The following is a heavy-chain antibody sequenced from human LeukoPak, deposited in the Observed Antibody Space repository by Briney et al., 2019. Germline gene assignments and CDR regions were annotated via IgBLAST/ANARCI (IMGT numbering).Heavy chain of an antibody. J-gene: IGHJ6*02. V-gene: IGHV3-7*01. D-gene: IGHD6-13*01. Sequence: GRSLRLSCAASGFTFSSYGMHWVRQAPGKGLEWVANIKQDGSEKYYVDSVKGRFTISRDNAKNSLYLQMNSLRAEDTAVYYCARDPAAGYYGMDVWGQGTTVTVSS. CDR1: GFTFSSYG. CDR2: IKQDGSEK. CDR3: ARDPAAGYYGMDV.